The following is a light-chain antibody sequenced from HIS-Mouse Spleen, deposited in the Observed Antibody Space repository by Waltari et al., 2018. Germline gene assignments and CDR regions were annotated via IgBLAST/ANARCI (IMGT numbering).Light chain of an antibody. CDR3: CSYAGSSTFEV. V-gene: IGLV2-23*03. Sequence: QSALTQPASVSGSPGQSITISCTGTSSDVGSYNLVSWYQQHPGKAPKLMIYEGSKRRSGVSNRFSGSKSGNTASLTISGLQAEDDADYYCCSYAGSSTFEVFGGGTKLTVL. CDR2: EGS. J-gene: IGLJ2*01. CDR1: SSDVGSYNL.